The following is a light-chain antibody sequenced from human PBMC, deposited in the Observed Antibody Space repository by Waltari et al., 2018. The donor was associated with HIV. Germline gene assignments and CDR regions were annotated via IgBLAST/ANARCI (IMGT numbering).Light chain of an antibody. CDR1: QSISNY. J-gene: IGKJ2*03. CDR2: AAS. V-gene: IGKV1-39*01. CDR3: EQSYIASDS. Sequence: DIQMTQSPSSLSASVGDRVTLTCRSSQSISNYLNWYQQKPGRAPNLLIYAASSLQSGVPSRCSGSGSGTDFTLTISSLQTEDFATYCCEQSYIASDSFGQGTKLEI.